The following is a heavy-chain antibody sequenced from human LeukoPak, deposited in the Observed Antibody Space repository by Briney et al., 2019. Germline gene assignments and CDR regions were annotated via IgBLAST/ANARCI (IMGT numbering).Heavy chain of an antibody. J-gene: IGHJ4*02. CDR3: ASAAGPFDH. Sequence: GGSLRLSCAASGFTFSSYGMHWVRQAPGKGLEWVAFIRYDGSNKYYADSVKGRFTISRDNSKNTLYLQMNTLRADDTAVYFCASAAGPFDHWGQGTLVTVSS. D-gene: IGHD6-13*01. V-gene: IGHV3-30*02. CDR1: GFTFSSYG. CDR2: IRYDGSNK.